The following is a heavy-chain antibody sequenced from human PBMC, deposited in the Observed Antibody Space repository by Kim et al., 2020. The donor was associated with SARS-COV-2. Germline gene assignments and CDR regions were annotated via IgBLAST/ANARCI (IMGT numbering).Heavy chain of an antibody. CDR3: ARVWDV. CDR1: GGSFSGFY. Sequence: SETLSLTCAVYGGSFSGFYWSWVRQPPGKGLECIGKITPSGSTSYNPSLESRVTISIDTSKKQLSLKLTSVTAADTAVYYCARVWDVGGQGTSVTVSS. J-gene: IGHJ6*02. CDR2: ITPSGST. V-gene: IGHV4-34*01.